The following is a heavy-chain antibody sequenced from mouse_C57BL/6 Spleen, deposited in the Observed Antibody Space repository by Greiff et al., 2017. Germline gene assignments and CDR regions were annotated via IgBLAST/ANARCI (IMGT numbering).Heavy chain of an antibody. Sequence: VQLKESGPELVKPGASVKMSCKASGYTFTDYNMHWVKQSHGKSLEWIGYINPNNGGTSYNQKFKGKATLTVNKSSSTAYMELRSLTSEDSAVYYCARWTVRSNYSDYWGQGTLVTVSA. V-gene: IGHV1-22*01. CDR2: INPNNGGT. D-gene: IGHD2-5*01. CDR1: GYTFTDYN. CDR3: ARWTVRSNYSDY. J-gene: IGHJ3*01.